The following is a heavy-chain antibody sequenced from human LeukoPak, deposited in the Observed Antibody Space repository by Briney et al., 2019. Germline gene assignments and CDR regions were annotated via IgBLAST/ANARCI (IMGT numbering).Heavy chain of an antibody. V-gene: IGHV3-23*01. CDR3: AKVAREGLYSSSWYFDY. CDR1: GFTFTSYA. D-gene: IGHD6-13*01. CDR2: ISGSGGST. Sequence: PGGSLRLSCAASGFTFTSYAMSWVRQAPGKRLEWVSAISGSGGSTYYADSVKGRFTISRDNSKNTLYLQMNSLRAEDTAVYYCAKVAREGLYSSSWYFDYWGQGTLVTVSS. J-gene: IGHJ4*02.